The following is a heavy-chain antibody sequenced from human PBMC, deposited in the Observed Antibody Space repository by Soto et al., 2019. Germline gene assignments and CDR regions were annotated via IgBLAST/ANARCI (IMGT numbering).Heavy chain of an antibody. Sequence: GASVKVSCKASGGTFSSYAISWVRQAPGQGLEWMGGIIPIFGTANYAQKFQGRVTITADESTSTAYMELSSLRSEDTAVYYCARVKPPPRQLATRSDYYYGMDVWGQGTTVTVSS. CDR2: IIPIFGTA. CDR1: GGTFSSYA. V-gene: IGHV1-69*13. D-gene: IGHD6-6*01. CDR3: ARVKPPPRQLATRSDYYYGMDV. J-gene: IGHJ6*02.